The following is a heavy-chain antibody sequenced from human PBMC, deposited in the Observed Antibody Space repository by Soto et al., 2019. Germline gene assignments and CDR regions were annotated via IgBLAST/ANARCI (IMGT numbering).Heavy chain of an antibody. V-gene: IGHV3-30*18. CDR1: RFTFSDYG. CDR3: AKDWVGGSNRYQLDY. D-gene: IGHD4-4*01. J-gene: IGHJ4*02. Sequence: QVLLVESGGGVVQPGRSLRLSCAASRFTFSDYGMHWVRQAPGKGLEWVAGISHGATRKSYSDSVKGRFIISRDNSKKMLYLQLNSLRREYTAVYYCAKDWVGGSNRYQLDYWCRGTLVTVSS. CDR2: ISHGATRK.